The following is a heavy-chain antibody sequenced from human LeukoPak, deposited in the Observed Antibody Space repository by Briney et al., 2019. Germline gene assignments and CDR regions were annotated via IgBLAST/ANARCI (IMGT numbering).Heavy chain of an antibody. D-gene: IGHD3-22*01. CDR2: IKSKTDGGTT. V-gene: IGHV3-15*01. J-gene: IGHJ3*02. CDR1: GFTFSNAW. Sequence: GGSLRLSCAASGFTFSNAWMSWVRQAPGKGLEWVGRIKSKTDGGTTDYAAPVKGRFTISRDDSKNTLDLQMNSLKTEDTAVYYCTTITMIVVSDAFDIWGQGTMVTVSS. CDR3: TTITMIVVSDAFDI.